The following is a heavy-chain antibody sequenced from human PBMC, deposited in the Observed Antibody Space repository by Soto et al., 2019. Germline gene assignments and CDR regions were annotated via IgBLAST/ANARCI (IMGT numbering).Heavy chain of an antibody. CDR1: GGSFSGYY. CDR3: ARASTYSSSSGVLNWFDP. D-gene: IGHD6-6*01. V-gene: IGHV4-34*01. J-gene: IGHJ5*02. Sequence: QVQLQQWGAGLLKPSETLSLTCAVYGGSFSGYYWSWIRQPPGKGLEWIGEINHSGSTNYNPSLKGRVTISVDTSKNQFSLKLSSVTAADTAVYYCARASTYSSSSGVLNWFDPWGQGTLVTVSS. CDR2: INHSGST.